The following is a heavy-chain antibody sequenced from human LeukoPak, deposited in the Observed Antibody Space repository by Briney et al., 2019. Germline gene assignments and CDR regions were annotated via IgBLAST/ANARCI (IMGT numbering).Heavy chain of an antibody. V-gene: IGHV3-23*01. CDR3: AKRGIVIRSLFVVGYHKEASYFDS. CDR1: GFTFSNYG. Sequence: GGSLRLSCAASGFTFSNYGMSWVRQAPGKGLEWVAGLSGSGGGTHYADSVKGRFTISRDNARNTLYLQMSSLRAEDTAVYFCAKRGIVIRSLFVVGYHKEASYFDSWGQGALVTVSS. CDR2: LSGSGGGT. J-gene: IGHJ4*02. D-gene: IGHD3-16*01.